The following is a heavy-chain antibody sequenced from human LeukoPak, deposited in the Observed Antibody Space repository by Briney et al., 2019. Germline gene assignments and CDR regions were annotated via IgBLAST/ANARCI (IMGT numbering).Heavy chain of an antibody. V-gene: IGHV4-34*01. CDR2: INPSGST. Sequence: SETLSLTCAVYGGSFSGYYWSWIRQPPGKGLEWIGEINPSGSTNYNPSLKSRVTISVDTSKNQFSLKLSSVTAADTAVYYCARGWGVVVVPAARGFDYWGQGTLVTVSS. J-gene: IGHJ4*02. D-gene: IGHD2-2*01. CDR3: ARGWGVVVVPAARGFDY. CDR1: GGSFSGYY.